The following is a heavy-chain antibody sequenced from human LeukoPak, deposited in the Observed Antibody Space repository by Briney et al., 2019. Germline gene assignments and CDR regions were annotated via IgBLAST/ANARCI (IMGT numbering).Heavy chain of an antibody. V-gene: IGHV1-2*02. CDR2: INPNSGGT. CDR1: GYTFTGYY. CDR3: ARGNSGSYFPLPLKLDY. Sequence: ASVKVSCKASGYTFTGYYMHWVRQAPGQGLEWMGWINPNSGGTNYAQKFQGGVTMTRDTSISTAYMELSRLRSDDTAVYYCARGNSGSYFPLPLKLDYWGQGTLVTVSS. D-gene: IGHD1-26*01. J-gene: IGHJ4*02.